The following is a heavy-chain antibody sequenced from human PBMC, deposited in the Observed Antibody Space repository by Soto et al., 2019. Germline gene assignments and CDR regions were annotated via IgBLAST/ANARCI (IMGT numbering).Heavy chain of an antibody. CDR3: ARESINGYSYGFLYGMDV. D-gene: IGHD5-18*01. CDR1: GFTVSSNY. J-gene: IGHJ6*02. CDR2: IYSGGST. V-gene: IGHV3-53*01. Sequence: GGSLRLSCAASGFTVSSNYMSWVRQAPGKGLEWVSVIYSGGSTYYADSVKGRFTISRDNSKNTLYLQMNSLRAEDTAVYYCARESINGYSYGFLYGMDVWGQGTTVTVSS.